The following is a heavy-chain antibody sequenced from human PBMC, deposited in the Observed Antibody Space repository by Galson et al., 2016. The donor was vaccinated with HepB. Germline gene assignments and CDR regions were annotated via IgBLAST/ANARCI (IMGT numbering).Heavy chain of an antibody. J-gene: IGHJ4*02. CDR2: ISDDGNKK. CDR1: SFTFSSYA. V-gene: IGHV3-30*04. CDR3: ARVLTFAVGTWPPYPGY. Sequence: SLRLSCAPSSFTFSSYAMHWVRQAPGKGLEWVAVISDDGNKKYYADSVRGRFTIPRDNSKNMPYLQMNSLRPEDTSVYYCARVLTFAVGTWPPYPGYWGQGTLVTVSS. D-gene: IGHD2/OR15-2a*01.